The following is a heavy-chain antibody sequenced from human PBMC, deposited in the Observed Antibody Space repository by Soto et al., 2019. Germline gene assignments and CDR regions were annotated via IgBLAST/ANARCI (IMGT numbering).Heavy chain of an antibody. CDR1: GSSISSYY. CDR2: IHYRGRA. J-gene: IGHJ4*02. CDR3: ARVTYYYDSSGYYGYYFDY. D-gene: IGHD3-22*01. V-gene: IGHV4-59*01. Sequence: SETLSLTCTVSGSSISSYYRSWIRQPLGKGLEWIGYIHYRGRANYNPSLKSRVTISVDTSKNQFSLKLSSVTAADTAVYYCARVTYYYDSSGYYGYYFDYWGQGTLVTVSS.